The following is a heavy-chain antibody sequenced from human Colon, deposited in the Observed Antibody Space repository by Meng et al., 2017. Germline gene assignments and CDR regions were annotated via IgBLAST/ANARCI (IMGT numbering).Heavy chain of an antibody. CDR2: ISNSGKT. J-gene: IGHJ4*02. D-gene: IGHD7-27*01. CDR1: GDSIGNSKW. Sequence: QLQPQESGPGLVQPSGTLALACAVAGDSIGNSKWWSWLRQSPGKGLEWIGEISNSGKTVYSPSLKSRVTISLDKSSNHFSLTLSPVTAADTAIYFCARERMRELGLFDYWGQGALVTVSS. CDR3: ARERMRELGLFDY. V-gene: IGHV4-4*02.